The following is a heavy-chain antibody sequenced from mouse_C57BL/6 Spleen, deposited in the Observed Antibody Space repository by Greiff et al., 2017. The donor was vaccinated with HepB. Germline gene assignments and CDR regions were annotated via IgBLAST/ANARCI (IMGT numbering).Heavy chain of an antibody. Sequence: QVQLQQSGAELVKPGASVKISCKASGYAFSSYWMNWVKQRPGKGLEWIGQIYPGDGDTNYNGKFKGKATLTADKSSSTAYMQLSSLTSEDSAVYFCARWDPRGSWFAYWGQGTLVTVSA. CDR1: GYAFSSYW. V-gene: IGHV1-80*01. CDR2: IYPGDGDT. D-gene: IGHD3-3*01. J-gene: IGHJ3*01. CDR3: ARWDPRGSWFAY.